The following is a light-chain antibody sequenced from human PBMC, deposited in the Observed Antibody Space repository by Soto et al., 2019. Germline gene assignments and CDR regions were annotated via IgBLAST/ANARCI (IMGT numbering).Light chain of an antibody. V-gene: IGLV2-14*02. CDR3: CSYTSSTTWV. CDR1: NGDVGSYDL. Sequence: QSALTQPASVSGSPGQSITISCTGTNGDVGSYDLVSWYQQYPGKAPKLIIYEVNKRPSGVSNRFSGAKSGNTASLTISGLQTEDEADYDCCSYTSSTTWVFGGGTQLTVL. CDR2: EVN. J-gene: IGLJ3*02.